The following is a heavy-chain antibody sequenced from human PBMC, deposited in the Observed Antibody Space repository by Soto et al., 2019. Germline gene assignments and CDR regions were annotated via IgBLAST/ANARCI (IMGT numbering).Heavy chain of an antibody. V-gene: IGHV3-23*01. D-gene: IGHD7-27*01. CDR2: ISGSGGST. CDR1: GFTFSSYA. Sequence: GGSLRLSCAASGFTFSSYAMSWVRQAPGKGLEWVSAISGSGGSTYYADSVKGRFTISRDNSRNTLYLQMNSLRAEDTAVYYCAKDPRKLGLEPFDYWGQGTLVTVSS. CDR3: AKDPRKLGLEPFDY. J-gene: IGHJ4*02.